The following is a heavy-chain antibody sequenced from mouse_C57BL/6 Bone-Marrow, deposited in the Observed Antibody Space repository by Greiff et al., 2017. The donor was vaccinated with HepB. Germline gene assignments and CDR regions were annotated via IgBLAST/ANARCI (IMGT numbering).Heavy chain of an antibody. Sequence: QVQLKQPGAELVKPGASVKLSCKASGYTFTSYWMHWVKQRPGQGLEWIGMIHPNSGSTNYNEKFKSKATLTVDKSSSTAYMQLSRLTSEDSAVYYCARWLNAMDYWGQGTSVTVSS. D-gene: IGHD2-2*01. CDR3: ARWLNAMDY. CDR1: GYTFTSYW. J-gene: IGHJ4*01. V-gene: IGHV1-64*01. CDR2: IHPNSGST.